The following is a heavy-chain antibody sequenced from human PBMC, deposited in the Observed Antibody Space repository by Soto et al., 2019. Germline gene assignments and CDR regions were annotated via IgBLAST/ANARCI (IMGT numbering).Heavy chain of an antibody. V-gene: IGHV3-15*01. CDR1: GFTFRNAW. J-gene: IGHJ6*02. CDR3: TTDYTYYYYGMDV. CDR2: IKSKTDGGTT. Sequence: EVQLEESGGGLVKPGESLRVSCVASGFTFRNAWMSWVRQAPGKGLEWVGRIKSKTDGGTTDYAAPVKGRFTISRDDSKNTLDLQMNSLKTEYTAVYYCTTDYTYYYYGMDVWGQGTTVTVSS. D-gene: IGHD4-4*01.